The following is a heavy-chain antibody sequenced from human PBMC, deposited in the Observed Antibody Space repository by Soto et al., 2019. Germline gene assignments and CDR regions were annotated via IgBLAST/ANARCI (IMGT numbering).Heavy chain of an antibody. J-gene: IGHJ4*02. D-gene: IGHD3-22*01. CDR2: IYHSGST. Sequence: PSLTQSLTCAVSGGSTSSGGYSWSWLRQPPGKGLEWIGYIYHSGSTYYNPSLKSRVTISVDRSKNQFSLKLSSVTAADTAVYYCARGAPVVNDYWGQGTLVTVSS. CDR3: ARGAPVVNDY. CDR1: GGSTSSGGYS. V-gene: IGHV4-30-2*01.